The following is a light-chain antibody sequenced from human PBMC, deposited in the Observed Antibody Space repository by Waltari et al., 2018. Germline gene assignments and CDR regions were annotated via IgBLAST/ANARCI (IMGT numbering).Light chain of an antibody. J-gene: IGKJ2*03. CDR1: QSVSSN. CDR2: GAS. V-gene: IGKV3-15*01. CDR3: QQYNNWPVG. Sequence: EIVMMQSPATLSVSPGERATLSCRASQSVSSNLAWYQQKPGQAPRLLIYGASTRATGIPARFSGSGSGTEFTLTISSLQSEDFAVYYCQQYNNWPVGFGQGTKLEIK.